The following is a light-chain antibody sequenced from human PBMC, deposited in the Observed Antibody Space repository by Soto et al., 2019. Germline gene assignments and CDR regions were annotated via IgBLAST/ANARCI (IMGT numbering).Light chain of an antibody. V-gene: IGLV2-14*03. J-gene: IGLJ1*01. CDR1: ISDVSGYNF. CDR3: SAYTSSNTYV. CDR2: DVS. Sequence: QSALTQPASVSGSPGQSITISCTGTISDVSGYNFVSWYQQYPGKAPKLMIYDVSNRTSGVSNRFSGSKSGNTTSLTISGLLAEDEADYYCSAYTSSNTYVFVAGTKLTVL.